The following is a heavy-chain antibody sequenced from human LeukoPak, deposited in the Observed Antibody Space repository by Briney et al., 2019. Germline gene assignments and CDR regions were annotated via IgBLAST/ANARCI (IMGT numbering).Heavy chain of an antibody. Sequence: ERSLRLSCAASGFTFSSYAMHWVRQAPGKWLEWVAVISYNGKNKYYADSVKGRFTISRDNPRNTLYLQMNSLRAEDTAVYYCARDGRGDYVRAFDIWGQGTIVTVSS. CDR1: GFTFSSYA. J-gene: IGHJ3*02. D-gene: IGHD4-17*01. CDR3: ARDGRGDYVRAFDI. CDR2: ISYNGKNK. V-gene: IGHV3-30*04.